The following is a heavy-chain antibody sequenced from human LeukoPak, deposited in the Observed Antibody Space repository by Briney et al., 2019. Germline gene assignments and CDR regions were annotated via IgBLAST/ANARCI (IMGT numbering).Heavy chain of an antibody. Sequence: ASVKVSYKASGGTFSSYAISWVRQAPGQGLEWMGGIIPIFGTANYAQKFQGRVTITADESTSTAYMELSSLRSEDTAVYYCARGFYSGYGIYDASDIWGQGTMVTVSS. D-gene: IGHD5-12*01. CDR1: GGTFSSYA. J-gene: IGHJ3*02. CDR2: IIPIFGTA. CDR3: ARGFYSGYGIYDASDI. V-gene: IGHV1-69*13.